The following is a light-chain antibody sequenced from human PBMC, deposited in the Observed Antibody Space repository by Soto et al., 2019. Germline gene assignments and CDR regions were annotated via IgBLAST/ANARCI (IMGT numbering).Light chain of an antibody. Sequence: EIVLTQSPATLSLSPGERATLSCRASQSVSRNLAWYQQKPGQAPRLLIYDASTRATGIPARFSGSGSGTDFTLTVSSLEPEDFAVYYCQQRGNWPPTFGQGTKVDIK. CDR1: QSVSRN. CDR3: QQRGNWPPT. J-gene: IGKJ1*01. CDR2: DAS. V-gene: IGKV3-11*01.